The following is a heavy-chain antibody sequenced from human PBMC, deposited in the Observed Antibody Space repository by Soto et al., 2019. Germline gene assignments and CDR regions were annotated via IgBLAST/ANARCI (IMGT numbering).Heavy chain of an antibody. J-gene: IGHJ4*02. CDR2: ISGSGVST. CDR1: GFTFSSYA. V-gene: IGHV3-23*01. Sequence: EVQLLESGGGLVQPGGSLRLSCAASGFTFSSYAMSWVRQAPGKGLEWVSGISGSGVSTYYADSVKGRFTISRDNSKNTLYLQMNSLRAEDTAVYYCAQGAWYYDILTGYGYFDYWGQGTLVTVSS. D-gene: IGHD3-9*01. CDR3: AQGAWYYDILTGYGYFDY.